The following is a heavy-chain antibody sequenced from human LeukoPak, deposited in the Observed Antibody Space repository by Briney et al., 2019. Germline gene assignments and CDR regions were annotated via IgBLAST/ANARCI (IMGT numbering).Heavy chain of an antibody. V-gene: IGHV3-73*01. CDR3: TRWGVPPPL. Sequence: PGGSLRLSCAASGFTFSGSAMHWVRQASGKGLEWVGRIRSKANSYATAYAASVKGRFTISRDDSKNTAYLQMNSLKTEDTAVYYCTRWGVPPPLWGQGTLVTVSP. CDR1: GFTFSGSA. D-gene: IGHD3-16*01. CDR2: IRSKANSYAT. J-gene: IGHJ4*02.